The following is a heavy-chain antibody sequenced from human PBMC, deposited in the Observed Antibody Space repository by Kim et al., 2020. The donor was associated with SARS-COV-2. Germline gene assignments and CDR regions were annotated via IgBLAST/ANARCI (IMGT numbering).Heavy chain of an antibody. J-gene: IGHJ5*02. Sequence: SETLSLTCAVYGGSFSGYYWSWIRQPPGKGLEWIGEINHSGSTNYNPSLKSRVTISVDTSKNQFSLKLSSVTAADTAVYYCARGPVLRFLEWLGFDPWGQGTLVTVSS. V-gene: IGHV4-34*01. D-gene: IGHD3-3*01. CDR2: INHSGST. CDR3: ARGPVLRFLEWLGFDP. CDR1: GGSFSGYY.